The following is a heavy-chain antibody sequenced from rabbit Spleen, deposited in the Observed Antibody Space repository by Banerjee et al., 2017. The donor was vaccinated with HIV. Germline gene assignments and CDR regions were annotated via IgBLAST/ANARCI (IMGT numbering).Heavy chain of an antibody. CDR1: GFSYSSGYD. J-gene: IGHJ4*01. D-gene: IGHD1-1*01. Sequence: KESGGGLVKPGASLTLICTASGFSYSSGYDMSWVRQAPGKGLEWIGFIYTGNGKNYYASWAKGRFTISKTSSTTVTLQVTSLTAADTATYFCTRDDGSGHYIDGYFNLWGPGTLVTVS. CDR2: IYTGNGKN. V-gene: IGHV1S40*01. CDR3: TRDDGSGHYIDGYFNL.